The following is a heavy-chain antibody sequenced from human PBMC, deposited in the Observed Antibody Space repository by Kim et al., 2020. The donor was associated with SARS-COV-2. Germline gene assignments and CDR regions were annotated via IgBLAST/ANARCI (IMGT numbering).Heavy chain of an antibody. CDR1: GFTFDDYA. J-gene: IGHJ4*02. V-gene: IGHV3-9*01. CDR2: ISWNSGGI. D-gene: IGHD1-26*01. CDR3: AKEGVGATHFDY. Sequence: GGSLRLSCAASGFTFDDYAMHWARQAPGKGLEWVSGISWNSGGIAYADSVKGRFTISRDNAKNSLYLQMNSLRAEDTALYYCAKEGVGATHFDYWGQGTLVTVSS.